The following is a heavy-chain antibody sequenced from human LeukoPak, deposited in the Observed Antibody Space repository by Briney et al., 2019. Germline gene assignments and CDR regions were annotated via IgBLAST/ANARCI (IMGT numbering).Heavy chain of an antibody. CDR2: IKTEGMST. Sequence: PRGSLRLSCSVSGFTFSSYWMHWVCHTPGKGLVRVSRIKTEGMSTSYADSVNGRFTHSRDNAKNMLYLQMNSRRDEDTAGYYCARRSIWGQGTLVTVSS. CDR1: GFTFSSYW. CDR3: ARRSI. V-gene: IGHV3-74*01. J-gene: IGHJ4*02.